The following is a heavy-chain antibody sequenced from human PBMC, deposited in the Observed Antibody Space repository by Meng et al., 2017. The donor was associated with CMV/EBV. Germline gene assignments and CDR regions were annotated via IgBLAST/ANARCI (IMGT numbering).Heavy chain of an antibody. D-gene: IGHD3-3*01. Sequence: ASVKVSCKASGYTFTGYYIHWVRQAPGHGLEWMGWITPMSCGTNYAQNFQDRVTMTMDTSTNTAYMELSRVRSDDTAVYYCARGNNWDRLLDFWGQGTLVTVSS. V-gene: IGHV1-2*02. J-gene: IGHJ4*02. CDR3: ARGNNWDRLLDF. CDR1: GYTFTGYY. CDR2: ITPMSCGT.